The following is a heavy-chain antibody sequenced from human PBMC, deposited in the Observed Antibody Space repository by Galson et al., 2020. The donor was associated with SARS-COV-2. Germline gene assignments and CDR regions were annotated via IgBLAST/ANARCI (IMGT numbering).Heavy chain of an antibody. J-gene: IGHJ3*02. Sequence: GESLKISCAASGFTFSDSPIHWVRQASGRGLEWVGRIRSKANNYATAYGASVKGRFTISRDDSENTAYLQMNSLKTEDTAVYYCTRVPPYSSSFCDAFDIWGQVTMVTVSS. CDR1: GFTFSDSP. D-gene: IGHD6-6*01. CDR3: TRVPPYSSSFCDAFDI. CDR2: IRSKANNYAT. V-gene: IGHV3-73*01.